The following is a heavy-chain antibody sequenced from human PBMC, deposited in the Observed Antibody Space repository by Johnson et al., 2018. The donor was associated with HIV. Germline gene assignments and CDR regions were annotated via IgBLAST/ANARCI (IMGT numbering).Heavy chain of an antibody. Sequence: VQLVESGGGVVQPGGSLRLSCAASGFTFSNYGIHWVRQAPGKGLEYVSGISGNGGSTYYANSVKGRFTISRDNSKNTLYVQMGSLRAEDMAVYYCAREVYSNFDCDAFDIWGQGTMVTVSS. CDR3: AREVYSNFDCDAFDI. D-gene: IGHD6-13*01. CDR2: ISGNGGST. J-gene: IGHJ3*02. V-gene: IGHV3-64*01. CDR1: GFTFSNYG.